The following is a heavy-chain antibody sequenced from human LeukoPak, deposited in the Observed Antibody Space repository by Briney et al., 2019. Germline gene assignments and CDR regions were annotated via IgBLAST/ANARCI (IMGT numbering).Heavy chain of an antibody. V-gene: IGHV5-51*01. J-gene: IGHJ6*03. Sequence: GESLKISCKGSGYSFTSYWIGWVRQMPGKGLEWMGIIYPGDSDTRYSPSFQGQVTISADKSISTAYLQWSSLKASDTAMYYCARHRDSSGRGDYYYMDVWGKGNAVTVSS. D-gene: IGHD6-19*01. CDR2: IYPGDSDT. CDR3: ARHRDSSGRGDYYYMDV. CDR1: GYSFTSYW.